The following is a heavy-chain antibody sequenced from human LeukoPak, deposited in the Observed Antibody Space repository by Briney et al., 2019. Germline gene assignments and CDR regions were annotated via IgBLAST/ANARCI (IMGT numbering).Heavy chain of an antibody. CDR2: IGGRGSNI. CDR1: GFTFSSYS. V-gene: IGHV3-48*01. CDR3: AKKAQYNGNYPLDY. D-gene: IGHD1-26*01. J-gene: IGHJ4*02. Sequence: GGSLRLSRAASGFTFSSYSMNWVRQAPGKGLEWVSYIGGRGSNICYADSVKGRFTISRDNAKNSVNLQMNSLRAEDTALYFCAKKAQYNGNYPLDYWGQGTLVTVSS.